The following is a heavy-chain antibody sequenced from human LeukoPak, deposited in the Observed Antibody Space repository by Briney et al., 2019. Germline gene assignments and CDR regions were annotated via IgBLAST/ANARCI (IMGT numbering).Heavy chain of an antibody. CDR1: GGTFSSYA. D-gene: IGHD6-13*01. Sequence: ASVKVSCKASGGTFSSYAINWGRQATGQGLEWMGWMNPNSGNTGYAQKFQGRVTMTRNTSISTAYMELSSLRSEDTAVYYCARGGLAAAGNYFYWGQGTLVTVSS. CDR2: MNPNSGNT. CDR3: ARGGLAAAGNYFY. J-gene: IGHJ4*02. V-gene: IGHV1-8*02.